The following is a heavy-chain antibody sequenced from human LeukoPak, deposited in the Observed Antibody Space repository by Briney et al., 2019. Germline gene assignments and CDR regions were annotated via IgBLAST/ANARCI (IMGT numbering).Heavy chain of an antibody. D-gene: IGHD1-26*01. CDR2: ISASGAFI. J-gene: IGHJ4*02. CDR3: TRGDSGSYYSSDY. V-gene: IGHV3-21*06. CDR1: GFTLSDYT. Sequence: KAGGSLRLSCAASGFTLSDYTMNWFRQTPGKGPEWVSCISASGAFIYYADSLKGRFTISRDIAKNSLYLQMNNLRAEDTALYYRTRGDSGSYYSSDYWGQGTPVTVSS.